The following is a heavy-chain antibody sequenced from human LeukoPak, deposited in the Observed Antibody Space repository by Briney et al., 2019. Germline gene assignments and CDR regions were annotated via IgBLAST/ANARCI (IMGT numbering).Heavy chain of an antibody. CDR2: VNQDGGEK. J-gene: IGHJ4*02. CDR3: ASGRVTAVY. V-gene: IGHV3-7*03. Sequence: GGSLRLSCAASGFTFSSSLMTWVRQAPGKVLEWMASVNQDGGEKNYVDSVKGRFTISRDNAKNSLYLQMNSLRTEDTAVYYCASGRVTAVYWGQGTLVTVSS. CDR1: GFTFSSSL. D-gene: IGHD2-21*02.